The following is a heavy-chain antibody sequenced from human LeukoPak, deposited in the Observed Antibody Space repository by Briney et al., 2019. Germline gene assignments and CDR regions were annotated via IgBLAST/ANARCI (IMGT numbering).Heavy chain of an antibody. CDR1: GGTFSSYT. V-gene: IGHV1-69*04. D-gene: IGHD1-26*01. CDR2: IIPILGIA. CDR3: ARDSRLVGAKETFDY. Sequence: ASVKVSCKASGGTFSSYTISWVRQAPGQGLEWMGRIIPILGIANYAQKFQGRVTITADKSTSTAYMELSSLRSEDTAVYYCARDSRLVGAKETFDYWGQGTLVTVSS. J-gene: IGHJ4*02.